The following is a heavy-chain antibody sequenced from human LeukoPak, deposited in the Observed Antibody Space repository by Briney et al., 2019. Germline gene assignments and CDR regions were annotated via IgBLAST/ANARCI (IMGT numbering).Heavy chain of an antibody. CDR2: INHSGST. Sequence: SETLSLTCAVYGGSFIGYYWSWIRQPPGKGLEWIGEINHSGSTNYNPSLKSRVTISVDTSKNQFSLKLSSVTAADTAVYYCARDLITMTPYWGQGTLVTVSS. CDR1: GGSFIGYY. V-gene: IGHV4-34*01. J-gene: IGHJ4*02. CDR3: ARDLITMTPY. D-gene: IGHD3-22*01.